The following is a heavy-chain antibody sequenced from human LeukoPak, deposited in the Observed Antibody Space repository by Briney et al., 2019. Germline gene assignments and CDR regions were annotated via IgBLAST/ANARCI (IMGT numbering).Heavy chain of an antibody. CDR1: GFTFSSYS. J-gene: IGHJ4*02. CDR2: ISSSSSYI. V-gene: IGHV3-21*01. CDR3: ARVAIVAVIPHY. Sequence: GGSLRLSCAASGFTFSSYSMNWVRRAPGKGLEWVSSISSSSSYIYYADSVKGRFTISRDNAKNSLYLQMNSLRAEDTAVYYCARVAIVAVIPHYWGQGTLVTVSS. D-gene: IGHD3-16*02.